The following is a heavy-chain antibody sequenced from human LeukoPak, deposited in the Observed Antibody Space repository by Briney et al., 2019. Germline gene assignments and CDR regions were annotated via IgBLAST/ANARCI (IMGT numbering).Heavy chain of an antibody. J-gene: IGHJ6*03. CDR1: GYTFTNYG. CDR2: ISAYNGDT. Sequence: ASVKVSCKASGYTFTNYGITWVRQAPGQGLERMGWISAYNGDTHYAQKLQGRVAMTTDTSTRTVYMELRSLRHDDTAVYYCARGLDLGSRGYYYFDYHYYYMDVWGKGTTVAVSS. CDR3: ARGLDLGSRGYYYFDYHYYYMDV. D-gene: IGHD3-22*01. V-gene: IGHV1-18*01.